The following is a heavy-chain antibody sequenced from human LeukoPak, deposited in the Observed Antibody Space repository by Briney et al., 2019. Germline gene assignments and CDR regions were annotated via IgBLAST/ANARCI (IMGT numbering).Heavy chain of an antibody. J-gene: IGHJ5*02. CDR2: IYYSGST. V-gene: IGHV4-59*01. CDR3: ARAGEAYYSGWYTSSWFDP. D-gene: IGHD6-19*01. CDR1: GGSMSSYY. Sequence: SETLSLTCTVSGGSMSSYYWNWIRQPPGKGLEWIGYIYYSGSTNYNPSLKSRVTMSVDTSKNQFSLKLRSVTAADTAVYYCARAGEAYYSGWYTSSWFDPWGQGTLVTVSS.